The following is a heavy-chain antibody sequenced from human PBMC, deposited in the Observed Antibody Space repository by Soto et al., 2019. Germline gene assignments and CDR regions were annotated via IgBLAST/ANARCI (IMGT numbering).Heavy chain of an antibody. Sequence: PGGSLRLSCAASGFTFSSYAMHWARQAPGKGLEWVAVISYDGSNKYYADSVKGRFTISRDNSKNTLYLQMNSLRAEDTAVYYCARVFNLYSSSWYSYFDYWRQGTLVTVSS. J-gene: IGHJ4*02. D-gene: IGHD6-13*01. CDR3: ARVFNLYSSSWYSYFDY. V-gene: IGHV3-30-3*01. CDR1: GFTFSSYA. CDR2: ISYDGSNK.